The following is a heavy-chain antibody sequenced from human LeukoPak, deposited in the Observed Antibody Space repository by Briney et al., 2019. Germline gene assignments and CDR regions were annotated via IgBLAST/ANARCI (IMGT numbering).Heavy chain of an antibody. CDR1: GFTFSSYA. Sequence: PGGSLRLSCAASGFTFSSYAMHWVRQAPGKGLKWVAVISYDGSNKYYADSVKGRFTISRDNSKNTLYLQMNSLRAEDTAVYYCARGGLLGGFYYFDYWGQGTLVTVSS. D-gene: IGHD2-15*01. CDR3: ARGGLLGGFYYFDY. V-gene: IGHV3-30*04. CDR2: ISYDGSNK. J-gene: IGHJ4*02.